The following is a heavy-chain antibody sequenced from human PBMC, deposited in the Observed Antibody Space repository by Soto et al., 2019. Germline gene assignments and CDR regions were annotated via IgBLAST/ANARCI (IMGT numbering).Heavy chain of an antibody. V-gene: IGHV3-23*01. Sequence: PWWSLRLSCSASVFTFTNYAMTWFRQTPGKGLEWVSGISASGGLKYYADSVRGRFTVSRDNSKNILYLQMDNLRDEDTALYYCAREVGAPSGWLDPWGQGTQVTVSS. D-gene: IGHD1-26*01. CDR1: VFTFTNYA. CDR2: ISASGGLK. J-gene: IGHJ5*02. CDR3: AREVGAPSGWLDP.